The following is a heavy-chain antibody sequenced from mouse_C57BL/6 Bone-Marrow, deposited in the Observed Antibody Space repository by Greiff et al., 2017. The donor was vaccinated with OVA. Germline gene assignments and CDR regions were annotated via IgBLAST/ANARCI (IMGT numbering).Heavy chain of an antibody. Sequence: VQLQQSGAELARPGASVKLSCKASGYTFTSYGISWVKQRTGQGLEWIGEIYPRSGNTYYHEKFKGKATLTADKSSSTAYMELRSLTSEDSAVYFCARKGNGLRRDWYFDVWGTGTTVTVSS. CDR3: ARKGNGLRRDWYFDV. V-gene: IGHV1-81*01. J-gene: IGHJ1*03. CDR1: GYTFTSYG. CDR2: IYPRSGNT. D-gene: IGHD2-2*01.